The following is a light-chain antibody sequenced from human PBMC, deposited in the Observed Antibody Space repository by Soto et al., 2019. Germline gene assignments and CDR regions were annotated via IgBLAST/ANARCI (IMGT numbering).Light chain of an antibody. CDR2: AAS. Sequence: DIQMTQSPSSLSASVGDRVTITCRASQGISNYLAWYQQKPGKVPKLLIYAASTLQSGVPSRFRGSGSGTDFTLTISSLQPEDVATDYCQKYNSAPWTFSQGTKVESK. J-gene: IGKJ1*01. V-gene: IGKV1-27*01. CDR1: QGISNY. CDR3: QKYNSAPWT.